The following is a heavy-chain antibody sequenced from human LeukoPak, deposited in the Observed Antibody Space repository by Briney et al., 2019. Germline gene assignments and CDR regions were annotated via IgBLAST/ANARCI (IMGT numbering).Heavy chain of an antibody. Sequence: PGRSLRLSCAASGFTFSSYGMHWVRQAPGKGLEGVAVISYDGSNKYYADSVKGRFTISRDNSKNTLYLQMNSLRAEDTAVYYCAKDTARYFDWPPIAGLLDPWGQGTLVTVSS. CDR2: ISYDGSNK. D-gene: IGHD3-9*01. J-gene: IGHJ5*02. V-gene: IGHV3-30*18. CDR1: GFTFSSYG. CDR3: AKDTARYFDWPPIAGLLDP.